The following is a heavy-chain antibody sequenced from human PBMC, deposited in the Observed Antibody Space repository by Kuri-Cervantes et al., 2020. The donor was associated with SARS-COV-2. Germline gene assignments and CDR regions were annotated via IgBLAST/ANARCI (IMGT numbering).Heavy chain of an antibody. CDR2: IDPSDSYT. Sequence: GGSLRLSCKGSGYSFTSYWISWVRQMPGKGLEWMGRIDPSDSYTNYRPSFQGPVTISADESISTAYLQWSSLKASDTAMYYCASNYYGSGKWGQGTLVTVSS. J-gene: IGHJ4*02. CDR3: ASNYYGSGK. D-gene: IGHD3-10*01. V-gene: IGHV5-10-1*01. CDR1: GYSFTSYW.